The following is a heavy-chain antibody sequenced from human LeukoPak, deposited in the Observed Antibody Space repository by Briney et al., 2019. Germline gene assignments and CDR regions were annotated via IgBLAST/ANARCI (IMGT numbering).Heavy chain of an antibody. CDR1: GYTFTRYG. V-gene: IGHV1-18*01. J-gene: IGHJ4*02. CDR3: ARDAPPDDY. CDR2: VSGYNGDT. Sequence: ASVKVSCKASGYTFTRYGISWVRQAPGQGLEWMGWVSGYNGDTRYAQNLQGRITISTDTSKSTIYMELRSLRSDDTAVYYCARDAPPDDYWGQGTLVTVSS.